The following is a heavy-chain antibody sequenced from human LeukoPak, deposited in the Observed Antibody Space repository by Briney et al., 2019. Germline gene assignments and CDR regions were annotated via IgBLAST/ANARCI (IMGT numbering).Heavy chain of an antibody. Sequence: ASVKVSCKASGYTFTSNYIHWVRQAPGQGLDWMGMIYPRDGSTSYAQKFQGRVTVTRDTSTSTVHMELSGLRSEDTAVYYCARDQEGFDYWGQGTLVTVSS. V-gene: IGHV1-46*01. CDR3: ARDQEGFDY. CDR2: IYPRDGST. CDR1: GYTFTSNY. J-gene: IGHJ4*02.